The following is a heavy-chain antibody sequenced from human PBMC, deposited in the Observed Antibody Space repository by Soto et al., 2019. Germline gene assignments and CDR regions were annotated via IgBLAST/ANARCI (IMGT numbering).Heavy chain of an antibody. CDR1: GGPISSYY. J-gene: IGHJ4*02. CDR3: ARRWGRTFDY. V-gene: IGHV4-59*08. D-gene: IGHD7-27*01. Sequence: ASETLSLTCTVSGGPISSYYWSWIRQPPGKGLEWIGYIYYSGSTNYNPSLKSRVTISVDTSKNQFSLKLSSVTAADTAVYYCARRWGRTFDYWGQGTLVTVSS. CDR2: IYYSGST.